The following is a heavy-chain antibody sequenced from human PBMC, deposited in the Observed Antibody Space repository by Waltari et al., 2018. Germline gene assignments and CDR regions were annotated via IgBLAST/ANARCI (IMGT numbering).Heavy chain of an antibody. CDR1: GESFLGYF. D-gene: IGHD2-21*01. CDR3: ARYGEVPASYFFDH. J-gene: IGHJ4*01. Sequence: QVQLHQWGAGQLKPSETLSLTCAVSGESFLGYFWSWVPQSPGKGLEWLGSIHYSGSTHYNPTLESRLSLSVDTTKKQFSLKLTSVTAADAALYFCARYGEVPASYFFDHWGQGTLVTVSS. CDR2: IHYSGST. V-gene: IGHV4-34*01.